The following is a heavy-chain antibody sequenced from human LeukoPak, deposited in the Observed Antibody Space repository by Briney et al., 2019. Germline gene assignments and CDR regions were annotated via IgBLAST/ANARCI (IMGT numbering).Heavy chain of an antibody. Sequence: PSETPSLTCTVSGVSVSSGSYSWSWIRQPPGKGLEWLGYIYFNGSTNYNPSLKSRVSISVDTSMNHFSLRLSSVTAADTAVYYCARARLTTVVNFDYWGQGTLVTVSS. CDR3: ARARLTTVVNFDY. V-gene: IGHV4-61*03. D-gene: IGHD4-11*01. CDR1: GVSVSSGSYS. CDR2: IYFNGST. J-gene: IGHJ4*02.